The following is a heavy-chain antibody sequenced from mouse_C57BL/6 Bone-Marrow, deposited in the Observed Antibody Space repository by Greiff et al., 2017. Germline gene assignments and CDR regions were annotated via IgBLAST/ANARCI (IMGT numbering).Heavy chain of an antibody. Sequence: QVQLKQPGAELVKPGASVKMSCKASGYTFTSYWITWVKQRPGQGLEWIGDIYPTSGRTNYNEKFKSKAILTVDTSSNTAYMQLSSLTSEDSAVFYCARSGRRGRSFDYWGQGTTLTVSS. V-gene: IGHV1-55*01. CDR2: IYPTSGRT. CDR1: GYTFTSYW. D-gene: IGHD3-1*01. CDR3: ARSGRRGRSFDY. J-gene: IGHJ2*01.